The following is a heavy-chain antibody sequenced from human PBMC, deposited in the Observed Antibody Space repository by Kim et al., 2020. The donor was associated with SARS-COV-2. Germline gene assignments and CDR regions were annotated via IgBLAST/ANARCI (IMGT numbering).Heavy chain of an antibody. D-gene: IGHD1-26*01. CDR2: IYSAGDK. V-gene: IGHV3-53*01. Sequence: GGSLRLSCTASGFNVTNIYMTWVRQAPGKGLEWVSVIYSAGDKYDADSVMDRFIISTGDSKNSVYLLMNNLRPEETAALFYAGSLAVRPVEYWGQG. CDR1: GFNVTNIY. CDR3: AGSLAVRPVEY. J-gene: IGHJ4*01.